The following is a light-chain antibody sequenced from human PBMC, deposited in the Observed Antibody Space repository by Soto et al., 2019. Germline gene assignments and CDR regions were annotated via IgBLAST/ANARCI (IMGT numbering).Light chain of an antibody. CDR1: QSISSW. Sequence: DIPMTQSPSTLSASIGDRVTITCRASQSISSWLAWYQQKPGKAPKRLIYKASILESGVPSRFSGSGSGTEFSLTISSLQPEDFATYYCQQYNTYWTFAQGTKVEIK. CDR3: QQYNTYWT. V-gene: IGKV1-5*03. J-gene: IGKJ1*01. CDR2: KAS.